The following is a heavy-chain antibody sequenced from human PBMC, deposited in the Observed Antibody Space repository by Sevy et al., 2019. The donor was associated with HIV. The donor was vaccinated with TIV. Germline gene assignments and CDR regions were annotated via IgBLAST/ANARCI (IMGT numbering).Heavy chain of an antibody. CDR2: VHNGGST. D-gene: IGHD6-19*01. V-gene: IGHV4-59*01. Sequence: SETLSLTCTVSGDSITSYYWAWIRQPPGKGLEWIGNVHNGGSTNYNPSLKSRLTISVDTTNNQFSLKLGSVTVADTAVYFCARPHTSGWTRFEHWGQGILATVSS. CDR1: GDSITSYY. J-gene: IGHJ4*02. CDR3: ARPHTSGWTRFEH.